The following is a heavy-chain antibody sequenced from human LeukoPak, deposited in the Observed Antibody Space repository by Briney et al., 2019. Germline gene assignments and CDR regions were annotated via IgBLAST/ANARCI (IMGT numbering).Heavy chain of an antibody. V-gene: IGHV4-34*01. CDR2: INHSGST. CDR3: ATACPCGGTSCSNWIDL. D-gene: IGHD2-2*01. Sequence: SETLSLTCSVYGVFFNAYYWRWIRQPPEKGLEWVGEINHSGSTNYSPSLKSRITISLDTSKNPSSLKLITVTAADTAIYYCATACPCGGTSCSNWIDLWGQGTLVTVSS. CDR1: GVFFNAYY. J-gene: IGHJ5*02.